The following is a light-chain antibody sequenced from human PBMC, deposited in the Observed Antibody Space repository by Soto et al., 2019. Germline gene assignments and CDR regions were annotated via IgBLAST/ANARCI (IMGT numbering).Light chain of an antibody. CDR2: DVS. V-gene: IGLV2-14*01. CDR1: SSDVGGYKY. CDR3: SSYTSSSTYV. J-gene: IGLJ1*01. Sequence: QSVLTQPASVSGSPGQSITISCTGTSSDVGGYKYVSWYQQYPGKVPKLMIYDVSYRPSGVSNRFSGSKSGNTASLTISGLQAEDEADYYCSSYTSSSTYVFGTGTQLTVL.